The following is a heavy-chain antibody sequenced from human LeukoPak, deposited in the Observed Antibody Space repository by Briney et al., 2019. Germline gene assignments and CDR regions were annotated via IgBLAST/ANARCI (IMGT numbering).Heavy chain of an antibody. CDR1: GGSFSGYY. D-gene: IGHD6-13*01. CDR2: INHSGST. Sequence: SETLSLTCAVYGGSFSGYYWSWIRQPPGKGLGWIGEINHSGSTNYNPSLKSRVTISVDTSKNQFSLKLSSVTAADTAVYYCARGRPYRYSSSWYDYWGQGTLVTVSS. CDR3: ARGRPYRYSSSWYDY. V-gene: IGHV4-34*01. J-gene: IGHJ4*02.